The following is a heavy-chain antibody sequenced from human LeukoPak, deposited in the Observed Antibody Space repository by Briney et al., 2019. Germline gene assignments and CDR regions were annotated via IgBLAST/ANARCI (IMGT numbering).Heavy chain of an antibody. D-gene: IGHD5-18*01. J-gene: IGHJ5*02. CDR2: IIPIFGTA. Sequence: SVKVSCKASGGTFSSYAISWVRQAPGQGLEWMEGIIPIFGTANYAQKFQGRVTITTDESTSTAYMELSSLRSEDTAVYYCARVRRTAMANNWFDPWGQGTLVTVSS. CDR3: ARVRRTAMANNWFDP. V-gene: IGHV1-69*05. CDR1: GGTFSSYA.